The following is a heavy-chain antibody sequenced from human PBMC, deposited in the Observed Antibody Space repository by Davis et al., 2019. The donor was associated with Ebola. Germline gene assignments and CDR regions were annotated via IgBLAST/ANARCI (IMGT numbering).Heavy chain of an antibody. V-gene: IGHV4-38-2*02. J-gene: IGHJ6*02. CDR3: ARDGGIVLVPAAMHYYYGMDV. CDR2: INHSGST. Sequence: MPSETLSLTCTVSGYSISSGYYWSWIRQPPGKGLEWIGEINHSGSTNYNPSLKSRVTISVDTSKNQFSLKLSSVTAADTAVYYCARDGGIVLVPAAMHYYYGMDVWGQGTTVTVSS. D-gene: IGHD2-2*01. CDR1: GYSISSGYY.